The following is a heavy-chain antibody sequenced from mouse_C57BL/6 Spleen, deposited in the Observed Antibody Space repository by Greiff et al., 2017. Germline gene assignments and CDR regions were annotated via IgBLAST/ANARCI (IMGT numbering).Heavy chain of an antibody. V-gene: IGHV5-4*01. CDR3: ARDDYGVDY. J-gene: IGHJ4*01. D-gene: IGHD1-1*01. CDR1: GFTFSSYA. CDR2: ISDGGSYT. Sequence: EVKLQDSGGGLVKPGGSLKLSCAASGFTFSSYAMSWVRQTPEKRLEWVATISDGGSYTYYPDNVKGRFTISRDNAKNNLYLQMSHLKSEDTAMYYCARDDYGVDYWGQGTSVTVSS.